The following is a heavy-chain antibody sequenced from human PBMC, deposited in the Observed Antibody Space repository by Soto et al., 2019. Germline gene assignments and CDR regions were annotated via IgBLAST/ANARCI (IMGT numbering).Heavy chain of an antibody. CDR1: GFTVSSNY. D-gene: IGHD6-6*01. CDR3: ARATPSSSYYYGMDV. Sequence: EVQLVESGGGLIQPGGSLRLSCAASGFTVSSNYMSWVRQAPGKGLEWVSVIYSGGSTYYADSVKGRFTISRDNSKNPLYLQMNSLRAEDTAVYYCARATPSSSYYYGMDVWGQGTTVTVSS. J-gene: IGHJ6*02. V-gene: IGHV3-53*01. CDR2: IYSGGST.